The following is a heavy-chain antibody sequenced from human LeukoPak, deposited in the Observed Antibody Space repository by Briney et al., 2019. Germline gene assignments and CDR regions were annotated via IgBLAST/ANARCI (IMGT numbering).Heavy chain of an antibody. CDR1: GYTLTGYY. CDR3: AAHTAMAAY. V-gene: IGHV1-2*02. J-gene: IGHJ4*02. D-gene: IGHD5-18*01. Sequence: ASVKVSCKASGYTLTGYYMHSVRQAPGQGLEWMGWINPNSGGTNYAQKFQGRVTMTRDTSISTAYMELSRMRSDDTAVYYGAAHTAMAAYWGQGTLVTVSS. CDR2: INPNSGGT.